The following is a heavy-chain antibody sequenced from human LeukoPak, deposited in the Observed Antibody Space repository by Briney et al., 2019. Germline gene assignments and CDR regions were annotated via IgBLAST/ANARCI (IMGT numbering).Heavy chain of an antibody. D-gene: IGHD2-2*01. CDR2: INPNSGST. Sequence: ASVKVSCKASGYTFTGYYMHWVRQAPGQELEWMGWINPNSGSTNYAQKFQGRVTMNRDTSINTAYMEVSRMRSDDTAVYYCARAEDIVVVPAYYYYGMGVWGQGTTVTVSS. CDR3: ARAEDIVVVPAYYYYGMGV. J-gene: IGHJ6*02. CDR1: GYTFTGYY. V-gene: IGHV1-2*02.